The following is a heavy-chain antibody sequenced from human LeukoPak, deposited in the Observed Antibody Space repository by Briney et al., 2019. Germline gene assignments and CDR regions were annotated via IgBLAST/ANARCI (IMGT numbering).Heavy chain of an antibody. V-gene: IGHV1-2*02. Sequence: ASVKVSCKASGYTFTGYYMHWVRQAPGQGLEWMGWINPNSGGTNYAQKLQGRVTMTTGTSTSTAYMELRSLRSDDTAVYYCARGDSSGYYYKNYFDYWGQGTLVTVSS. D-gene: IGHD3-22*01. CDR3: ARGDSSGYYYKNYFDY. J-gene: IGHJ4*02. CDR1: GYTFTGYY. CDR2: INPNSGGT.